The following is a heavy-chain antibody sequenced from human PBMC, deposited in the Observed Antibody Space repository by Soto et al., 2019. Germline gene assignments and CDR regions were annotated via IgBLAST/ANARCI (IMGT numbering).Heavy chain of an antibody. D-gene: IGHD3-10*01. Sequence: QVTLKESSPTLVKPTQTLTLTCTFSGFSRTTSGVGVGWIRPPPGKALQWLALISWDDDKRYSQSLKSRLTNTKDTARNQVDRTMTHMDPVNTATYFFAHRDGFEECDSWGQGTLVTVSS. J-gene: IGHJ5*01. CDR2: ISWDDDK. V-gene: IGHV2-5*02. CDR1: GFSRTTSGVG. CDR3: AHRDGFEECDS.